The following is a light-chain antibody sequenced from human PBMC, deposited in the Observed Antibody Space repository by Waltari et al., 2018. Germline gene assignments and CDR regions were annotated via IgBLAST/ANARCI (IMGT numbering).Light chain of an antibody. CDR3: QQYHSYPYS. J-gene: IGKJ2*03. CDR1: QVISNY. CDR2: DGA. V-gene: IGKV1-16*01. Sequence: DIQMTQSPSSLSASVGDRVTITCRASQVISNYVVWFQHTPGKAPKPLIYDGASLQTGVPARFSGSGYGTEFSLTIRSLQPEDFATYYCQQYHSYPYSFGQGTKLDIK.